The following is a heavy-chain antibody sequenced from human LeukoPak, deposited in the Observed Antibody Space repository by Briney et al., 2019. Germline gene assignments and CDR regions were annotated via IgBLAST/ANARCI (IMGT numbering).Heavy chain of an antibody. CDR3: AREPAPYHFDY. Sequence: GGSLRLSCAASGFTFSSYGMHWVRHALGKGLEWVAVIWYDGSKKYYGDSVKGRFTISRDNSKNTLYLQMNSLRAEGTAVYYCAREPAPYHFDYWGQGTLVTVSS. V-gene: IGHV3-33*01. J-gene: IGHJ4*02. CDR2: IWYDGSKK. D-gene: IGHD2-2*01. CDR1: GFTFSSYG.